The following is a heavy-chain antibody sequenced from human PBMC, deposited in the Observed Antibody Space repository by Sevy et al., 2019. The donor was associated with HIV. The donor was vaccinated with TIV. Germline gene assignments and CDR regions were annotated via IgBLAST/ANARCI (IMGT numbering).Heavy chain of an antibody. V-gene: IGHV1-24*01. CDR2: FDPEDGET. CDR1: GYSLTRLS. J-gene: IGHJ4*02. CDR3: ATTKDYYESSGCPFDY. Sequence: ASVKVSCKVSGYSLTRLSMHWVRQAPGKGLEWMGSFDPEDGETLYAQKLQGRVTMTGDTSTDTAYMELSSLRFEDTAVYYCATTKDYYESSGCPFDYWGQGTLVTVSS. D-gene: IGHD3-22*01.